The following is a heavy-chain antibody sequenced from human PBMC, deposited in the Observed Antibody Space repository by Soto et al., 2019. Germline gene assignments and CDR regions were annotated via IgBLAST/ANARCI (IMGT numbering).Heavy chain of an antibody. D-gene: IGHD2-2*01. CDR3: ASYCSSSRCYFDGAFDI. CDR1: SGSIGNDGYY. J-gene: IGHJ3*02. CDR2: INYGGNT. Sequence: PPETLSLTCTVSSGSIGNDGYYWSWFRQRPGKGLEWLGYINYGGNTYYSPSLKSRLSISVDTSKRQFSLKLSSVTAADTAIYYCASYCSSSRCYFDGAFDIWGQGTMVTVS. V-gene: IGHV4-31*03.